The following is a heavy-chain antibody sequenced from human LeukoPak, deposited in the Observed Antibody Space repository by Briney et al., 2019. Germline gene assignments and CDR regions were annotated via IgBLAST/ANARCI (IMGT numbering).Heavy chain of an antibody. V-gene: IGHV4-39*01. Sequence: PSETLSLTCTVSGGSISSSSYYWGWIRQPPGKGLEWIGSIYYSGSTYYNPSLKSRVTISVDTSKNQFSLKLSSVTAADTAVYYCARPLYGYDFWSGYSGDAFDIWGQGTMVTVPS. CDR2: IYYSGST. J-gene: IGHJ3*02. CDR3: ARPLYGYDFWSGYSGDAFDI. D-gene: IGHD3-3*01. CDR1: GGSISSSSYY.